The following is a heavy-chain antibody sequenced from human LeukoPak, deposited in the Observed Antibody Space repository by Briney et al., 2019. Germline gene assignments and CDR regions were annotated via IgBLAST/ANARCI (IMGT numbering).Heavy chain of an antibody. CDR3: AELGITMIGGV. CDR2: ISSSGSTI. J-gene: IGHJ6*04. CDR1: GFTFSDYY. V-gene: IGHV3-11*04. Sequence: GGSLRLSCAASGFTFSDYYMNWVRQAPGKGLEWVSYISSSGSTIYYADSVKGRFTISRDNAKDSLYLQMNSLRAEDTAVYYCAELGITMIGGVWGKGTTVTISS. D-gene: IGHD3-10*02.